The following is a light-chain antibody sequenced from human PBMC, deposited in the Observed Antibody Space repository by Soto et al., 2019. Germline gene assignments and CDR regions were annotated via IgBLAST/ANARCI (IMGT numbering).Light chain of an antibody. CDR1: QSVSSY. Sequence: EIVLTQSPATLSLSPGERATLSCRASQSVSSYVAWYQQKPGQAPRLLIYDASNRATGIPARFSGSGSGTDFTPTISGLVPEDFAGSYCQERSNWQWTFGQGTKVEIK. CDR2: DAS. V-gene: IGKV3-11*01. J-gene: IGKJ1*01. CDR3: QERSNWQWT.